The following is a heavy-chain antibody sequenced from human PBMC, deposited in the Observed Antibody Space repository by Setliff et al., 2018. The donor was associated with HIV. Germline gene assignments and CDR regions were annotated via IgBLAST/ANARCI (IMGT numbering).Heavy chain of an antibody. J-gene: IGHJ4*01. CDR1: GFTFRTYA. CDR3: AKVSGYNIWSGSYYFDS. CDR2: ISGGDTT. D-gene: IGHD3-3*01. Sequence: PGGSLRLSCAASGFTFRTYAMSWVRRAPGKGLEWVASISGGDTTHYADSVKGRFTIARDNSKNTVLLEMRSLRVDDTAVYFCAKVSGYNIWSGSYYFDSWGHGILVTVSS. V-gene: IGHV3-23*01.